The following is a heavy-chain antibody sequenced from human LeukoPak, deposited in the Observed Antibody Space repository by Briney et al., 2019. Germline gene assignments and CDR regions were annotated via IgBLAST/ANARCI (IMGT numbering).Heavy chain of an antibody. V-gene: IGHV4-59*08. CDR1: GASLTSYY. D-gene: IGHD1-14*01. CDR3: ARHEPLGRGAWDY. Sequence: SSETLSLTCTVSGASLTSYYWSWIRQPPGKGLEWIAYLYPTGKADSNPSLKSRASMSLDTSRNQFSLKLTSVTAADTAIYYCARHEPLGRGAWDYWGQGILVTVSS. CDR2: LYPTGKA. J-gene: IGHJ4*02.